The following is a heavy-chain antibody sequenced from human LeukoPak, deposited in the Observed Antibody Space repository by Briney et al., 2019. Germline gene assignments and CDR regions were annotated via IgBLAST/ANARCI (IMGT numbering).Heavy chain of an antibody. V-gene: IGHV3-23*01. CDR2: ISGSGGST. D-gene: IGHD6-19*01. J-gene: IGHJ4*02. CDR1: GFTFSSYA. Sequence: GGSLRLSCAASGFTFSSYAMSWVRQAPGKGLEWVSAISGSGGSTYYADSVKGRFTISRDNSKNTLYLQMNSLRAEDTAVYYCAKAVSGWTPLSYYFDYWGQGTLVTVSS. CDR3: AKAVSGWTPLSYYFDY.